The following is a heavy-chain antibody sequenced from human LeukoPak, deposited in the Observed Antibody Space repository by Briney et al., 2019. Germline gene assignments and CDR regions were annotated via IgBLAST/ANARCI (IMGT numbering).Heavy chain of an antibody. J-gene: IGHJ4*02. D-gene: IGHD3-3*01. Sequence: SQTLSLTCTVSGGSISSGSYYWSWIRQPAGKGLEWIGRIYTSGSTNYNPSLKSRVTISVDTSKNQFSLKLSSVTAADTAVYYCASSQVVLRFLEWTSYFDYWGQGTLVTVSS. CDR3: ASSQVVLRFLEWTSYFDY. CDR2: IYTSGST. V-gene: IGHV4-61*02. CDR1: GGSISSGSYY.